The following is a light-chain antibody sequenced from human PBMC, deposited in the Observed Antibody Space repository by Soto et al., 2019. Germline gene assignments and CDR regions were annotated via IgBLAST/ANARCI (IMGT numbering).Light chain of an antibody. CDR2: GAS. CDR1: QDISTS. V-gene: IGKV1-8*01. J-gene: IGKJ1*01. Sequence: AIRMTQSPSSFSASTGDRVTISCRASQDISTSLAWYQQKPGKAPKLLISGASTLQIGVPSRFSGSGSGTDFTLTISSLQSEDFATYLCQHFYTHPPTFGQGTKVDIK. CDR3: QHFYTHPPT.